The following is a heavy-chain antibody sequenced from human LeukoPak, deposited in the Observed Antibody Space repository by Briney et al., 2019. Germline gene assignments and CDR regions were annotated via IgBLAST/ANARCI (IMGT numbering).Heavy chain of an antibody. CDR1: GFTFSSYA. V-gene: IGHV3-23*01. J-gene: IGHJ3*02. Sequence: GGSLRLSCAASGFTFSSYAMSWVRQAPGKGLEWVSAISGSGGSTYYADSVKGRFTISRDNSKNTLYLQMNSPRAEDTAVYYCAKDRSSGYYSFDAFDIWGRGTMVTVSS. CDR2: ISGSGGST. D-gene: IGHD3-22*01. CDR3: AKDRSSGYYSFDAFDI.